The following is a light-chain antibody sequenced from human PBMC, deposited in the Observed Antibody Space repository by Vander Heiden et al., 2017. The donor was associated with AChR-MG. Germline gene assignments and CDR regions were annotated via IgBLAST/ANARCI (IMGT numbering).Light chain of an antibody. V-gene: IGLV2-8*01. J-gene: IGLJ2*01. CDR2: EVS. CDR1: SSDVGGYNY. Sequence: QSALTQPPSASGSPGQSVTISCTGTSSDVGGYNYVSWYQQHPGKAPKFMIYEVSKRPSGVPDRFSGSKSGNTASLTVSGLQAEDEGDYYCSSYAGSKNVVFGGGTRLTVL. CDR3: SSYAGSKNVV.